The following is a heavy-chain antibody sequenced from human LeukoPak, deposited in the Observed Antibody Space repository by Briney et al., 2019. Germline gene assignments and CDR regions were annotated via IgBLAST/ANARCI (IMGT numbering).Heavy chain of an antibody. CDR3: ATGGIYSLLDY. D-gene: IGHD1-26*01. CDR1: GHTLTDLS. Sequence: ASVKVSCKVSGHTLTDLSTHWVRQAPGRGLGWMGGIDPEDGETIYAQKFQGRVTMTEDTSTDTAYMELSSLRSEDTAVYYCATGGIYSLLDYWGQGTLVTVSS. CDR2: IDPEDGET. V-gene: IGHV1-24*01. J-gene: IGHJ4*02.